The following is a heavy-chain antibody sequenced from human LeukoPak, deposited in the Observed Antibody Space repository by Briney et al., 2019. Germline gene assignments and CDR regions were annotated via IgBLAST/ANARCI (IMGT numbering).Heavy chain of an antibody. CDR2: VSSSSSYI. Sequence: AGGFLRLSCAASGFTFSSYSMNWVRQAPGKGLEWVSSVSSSSSYIYYADSVKGRFTISRDNAKNSLYLQMNSLRAEDTAVYYCARDGTGELLDYWGQGTLVTVSS. V-gene: IGHV3-21*01. D-gene: IGHD1-26*01. CDR1: GFTFSSYS. J-gene: IGHJ4*02. CDR3: ARDGTGELLDY.